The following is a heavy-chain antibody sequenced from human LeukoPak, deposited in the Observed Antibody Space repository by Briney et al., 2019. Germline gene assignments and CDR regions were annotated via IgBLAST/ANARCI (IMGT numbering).Heavy chain of an antibody. V-gene: IGHV1-46*01. D-gene: IGHD2-21*02. CDR3: ARTEYCGGDCYLAADY. Sequence: ASVKVSCKASGYTFTKYYIHWVRQAPGQGLEWMGLINPGGDNTNYAQNFQGRVTITADESTSTAYMELSSLRSEDTAVYYCARTEYCGGDCYLAADYWGQGTLVTVSS. CDR1: GYTFTKYY. CDR2: INPGGDNT. J-gene: IGHJ4*02.